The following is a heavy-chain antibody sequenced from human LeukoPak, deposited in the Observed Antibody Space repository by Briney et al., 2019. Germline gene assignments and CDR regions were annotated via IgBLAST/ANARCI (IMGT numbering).Heavy chain of an antibody. CDR1: GFTFSSYA. CDR2: IYYTGTT. V-gene: IGHV4-39*07. Sequence: GSLRLSCAASGFTFSSYAMSWIRQPPGKGLEWIGNIYYTGTTYYAPSLKSRVTISIDTSKSQFSLKVSSVTAADTAVYYCARVVAVAGTFPDSWGQGTLVTVSS. J-gene: IGHJ4*02. CDR3: ARVVAVAGTFPDS. D-gene: IGHD6-19*01.